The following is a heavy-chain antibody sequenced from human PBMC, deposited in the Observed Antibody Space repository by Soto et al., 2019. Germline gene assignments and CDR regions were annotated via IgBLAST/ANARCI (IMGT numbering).Heavy chain of an antibody. Sequence: GGSLRLSCAASGFTFSSYGRHWVRQPPGKGLEWVAVIWYDGSNKYYADSVKGRFTISRDNSKNTLYLQMNSLRAEDTAVYYCARDRFAAIVSSFDYWGQGTLVTVSS. J-gene: IGHJ4*02. CDR1: GFTFSSYG. D-gene: IGHD5-18*01. V-gene: IGHV3-33*01. CDR3: ARDRFAAIVSSFDY. CDR2: IWYDGSNK.